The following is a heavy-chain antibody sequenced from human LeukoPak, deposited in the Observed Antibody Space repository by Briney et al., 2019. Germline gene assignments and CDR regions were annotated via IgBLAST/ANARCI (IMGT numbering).Heavy chain of an antibody. D-gene: IGHD3-22*01. V-gene: IGHV4-59*11. CDR3: ARVPYYYDQGYYYYYMGV. Sequence: PSETLSLTRTVSGGSISSHYWSWIRQPPGKGLEWIGYIYYSGSTNYNPSLKSRVTISVDTFKNQFTLKLSSVTAADTAVYYCARVPYYYDQGYYYYYMGVWGKGTTVTVSS. J-gene: IGHJ6*03. CDR2: IYYSGST. CDR1: GGSISSHY.